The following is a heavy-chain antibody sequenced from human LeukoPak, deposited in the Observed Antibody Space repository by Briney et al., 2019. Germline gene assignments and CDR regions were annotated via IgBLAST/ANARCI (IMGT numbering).Heavy chain of an antibody. CDR1: GYTFTSYY. Sequence: GASVKVSCKASGYTFTSYYMHWVRQAPGQGLEWMGIINPSGGSTSYAQKFQGRVTMTRDTSTSTVYMELSSLRSEDTAVYYCARAGDSSGYYYHYADYWGQGTLVTVSS. V-gene: IGHV1-46*01. D-gene: IGHD3-22*01. CDR2: INPSGGST. CDR3: ARAGDSSGYYYHYADY. J-gene: IGHJ4*02.